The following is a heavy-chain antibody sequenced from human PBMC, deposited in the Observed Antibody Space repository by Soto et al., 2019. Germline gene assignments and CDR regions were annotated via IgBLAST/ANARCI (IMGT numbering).Heavy chain of an antibody. CDR1: GGSFSGYY. CDR3: ARGPGGDPAFDI. D-gene: IGHD2-21*01. Sequence: QVQLQQWGAGLLKPSETLSLTCAVYGGSFSGYYWSWIRQPPGKGLEWIGEINHSGSTNYNPSLKSRVTISVDTSKNQFSLKLSSVTAADTAVYDCARGPGGDPAFDIWGQGTMVTVSS. CDR2: INHSGST. V-gene: IGHV4-34*01. J-gene: IGHJ3*02.